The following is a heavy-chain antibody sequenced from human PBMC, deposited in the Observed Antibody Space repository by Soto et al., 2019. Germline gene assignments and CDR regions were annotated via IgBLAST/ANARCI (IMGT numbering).Heavy chain of an antibody. D-gene: IGHD3-16*01. CDR1: GYTFTGYY. V-gene: IGHV1-2*04. Sequence: QVQLVQSGAEVKKPGASVKVSCKASGYTFTGYYMHWVRQAPGQGLEWMGWINPNSGGTNYAQKFQGWVTMTRDTSISTAYMELSRLRSDDTAVYYCARDRGALGGSNAFDIWGQGTMVTVSS. CDR2: INPNSGGT. CDR3: ARDRGALGGSNAFDI. J-gene: IGHJ3*02.